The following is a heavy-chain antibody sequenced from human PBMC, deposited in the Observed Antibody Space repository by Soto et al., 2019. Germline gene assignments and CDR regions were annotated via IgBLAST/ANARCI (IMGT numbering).Heavy chain of an antibody. D-gene: IGHD3-3*01. J-gene: IGHJ4*02. CDR3: AHRTYYDFWSRPFDY. Sequence: SGPTLVNPTQTLTLTCTFSGFSLSTSGVGVGWIRQPPGKALEWLALIYWNDDKRYSPSLKSRLTITKDTSKNQVVLTMTNMDPVDTATYWCAHRTYYDFWSRPFDYWGQGTLVTVSS. CDR2: IYWNDDK. V-gene: IGHV2-5*01. CDR1: GFSLSTSGVG.